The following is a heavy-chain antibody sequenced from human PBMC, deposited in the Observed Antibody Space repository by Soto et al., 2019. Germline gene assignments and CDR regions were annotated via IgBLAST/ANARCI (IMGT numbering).Heavy chain of an antibody. V-gene: IGHV4-39*01. Sequence: SETLSLTCNVSGASISSGDYYWGWIRQPPGKGLEWIGSIYYSGSTYYNPSLKSRVTISVDTSKNQFSLKLSSVTAADTAVYYCASGTSRWELLKGADYFDYWGHGTLVTVSS. CDR2: IYYSGST. CDR3: ASGTSRWELLKGADYFDY. J-gene: IGHJ4*01. D-gene: IGHD1-26*01. CDR1: GASISSGDYY.